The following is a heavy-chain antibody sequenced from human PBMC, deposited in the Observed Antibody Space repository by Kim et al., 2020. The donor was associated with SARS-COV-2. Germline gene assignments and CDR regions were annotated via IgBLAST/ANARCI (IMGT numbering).Heavy chain of an antibody. J-gene: IGHJ4*02. CDR1: GYTFTTYI. D-gene: IGHD4-17*01. V-gene: IGHV1-3*01. CDR2: INAGNDNT. Sequence: ASVKVSCEASGYTFTTYIIHWVRQAPGQGLEWMGWINAGNDNTKYSQNFQGRVTITRDTSATTAYMDLFSLRSEDTAVYYCARSVTTDYYFDNWGQGTLVTVSS. CDR3: ARSVTTDYYFDN.